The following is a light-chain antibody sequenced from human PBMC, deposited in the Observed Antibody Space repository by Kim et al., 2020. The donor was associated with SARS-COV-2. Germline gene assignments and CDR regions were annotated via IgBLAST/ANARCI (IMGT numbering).Light chain of an antibody. CDR1: SIGSKS. CDR3: QVWDSSSDHRVV. V-gene: IGLV3-21*04. J-gene: IGLJ2*01. CDR2: YDS. Sequence: PGTTARIACGGNSIGSKSVHWYQQKPGQAPVLVINYDSDRPSGIPERFSGSNSGNTATLTISRVEAGDEADYYCQVWDSSSDHRVVFGGGTQLTVL.